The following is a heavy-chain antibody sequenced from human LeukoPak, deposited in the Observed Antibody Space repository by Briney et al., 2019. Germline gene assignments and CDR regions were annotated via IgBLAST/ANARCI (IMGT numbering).Heavy chain of an antibody. CDR2: IHYSGST. CDR3: AREGRGTQLWPPDY. Sequence: SETLSLTCTVSGGSVSSNSYYWSWIRQPPGKGLEWIGYIHYSGSTNYNPSLKSRVTISIDTSKNQFSLNLNSVTAADTAIYYCAREGRGTQLWPPDYWGQGVLVTVS. D-gene: IGHD5-18*01. V-gene: IGHV4-61*01. J-gene: IGHJ4*02. CDR1: GGSVSSNSYY.